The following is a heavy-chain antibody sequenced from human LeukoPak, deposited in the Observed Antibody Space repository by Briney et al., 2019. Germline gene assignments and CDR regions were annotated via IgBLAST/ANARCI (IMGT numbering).Heavy chain of an antibody. D-gene: IGHD3-22*01. V-gene: IGHV3-7*01. J-gene: IGHJ4*02. Sequence: GGSLRLSCAASGFTFSSYWMSWVRQAPGKGLEWVANIKQDGSEKYYVDSVKGRFTISRDNAKNSLYLQMNSLRAEDTAVYYCARGSDDYYDSSGPFDYWGQGTLVTVSS. CDR2: IKQDGSEK. CDR3: ARGSDDYYDSSGPFDY. CDR1: GFTFSSYW.